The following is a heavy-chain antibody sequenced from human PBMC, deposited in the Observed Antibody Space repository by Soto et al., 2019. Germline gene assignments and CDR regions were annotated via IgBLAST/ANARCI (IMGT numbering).Heavy chain of an antibody. CDR2: ITSGSSTI. CDR1: GFTFRSHS. CDR3: CVLGGSGNY. D-gene: IGHD6-25*01. J-gene: IGHJ4*02. Sequence: VQLVESGGGLVQPGGSLRLSCAASGFTFRSHSMNWVRQAPGRGLEWVSYITSGSSTIYYADSVKGRFTISRDNAKNSLYLQMNSLRDEDTAVYYCCVLGGSGNYWGQGTLVTVSS. V-gene: IGHV3-48*02.